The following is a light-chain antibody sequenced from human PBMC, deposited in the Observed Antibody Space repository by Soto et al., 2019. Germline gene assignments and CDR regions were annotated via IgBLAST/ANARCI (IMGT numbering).Light chain of an antibody. J-gene: IGKJ4*01. CDR1: QSLVPIVGNTY. CDR2: KVS. V-gene: IGKV2-24*01. Sequence: IVLTQPPFSSLVALGQPASISCPSSQSLVPIVGNTYLSWLQHRPGQPPRLLIYKVSKRVSRVPNRFSGSGAETDSPIKVSKVEAEDVGVYYCMQATQFPPLTFAEGTRVEIK. CDR3: MQATQFPPLT.